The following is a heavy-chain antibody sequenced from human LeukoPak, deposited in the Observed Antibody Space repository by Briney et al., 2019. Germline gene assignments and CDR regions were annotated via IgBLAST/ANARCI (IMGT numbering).Heavy chain of an antibody. CDR1: GVSIRSYF. D-gene: IGHD3-10*01. CDR3: TREEGAWGYGSSGFDS. Sequence: SETMSLTCSVAGVSIRSYFWSWIRQTPGKGLEWIGFISYSGINTYNISFKSRVTISLDTSRNQFSLRLNSVTAADTAIYYCTREEGAWGYGSSGFDSWGQGILVTVSS. J-gene: IGHJ4*02. CDR2: ISYSGIN. V-gene: IGHV4-59*13.